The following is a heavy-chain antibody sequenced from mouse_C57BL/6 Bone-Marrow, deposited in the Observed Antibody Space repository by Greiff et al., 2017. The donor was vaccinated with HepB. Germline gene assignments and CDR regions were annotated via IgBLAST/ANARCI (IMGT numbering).Heavy chain of an antibody. CDR2: IWRGGST. CDR3: AKNGYYGSSYGFAY. D-gene: IGHD1-1*01. CDR1: GFSLTSYG. J-gene: IGHJ3*01. V-gene: IGHV2-5*01. Sequence: VQRVESGPGLVQPSQSLSITCTVSGFSLTSYGVHWVRQSPGKGLEWLGVIWRGGSTDYNAAFMSRLSITKDNSKSQVFFKMNSLQADDTAIYYCAKNGYYGSSYGFAYWGQGTLVTVSA.